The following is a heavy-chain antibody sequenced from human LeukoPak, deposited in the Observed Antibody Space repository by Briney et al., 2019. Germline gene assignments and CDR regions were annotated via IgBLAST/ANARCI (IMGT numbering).Heavy chain of an antibody. D-gene: IGHD3-22*01. V-gene: IGHV4-61*08. CDR2: IYYSGST. J-gene: IGHJ3*02. Sequence: SETLSLTCTVSGGSISSGGYYWSWIRQPPGKGLEWIGYIYYSGSTNYNPSLKSRVTISVDTSKNQFSLKLSSVTAADTAVYYCARRANSGFDAFDIWGQGTMVTVSS. CDR3: ARRANSGFDAFDI. CDR1: GGSISSGGYY.